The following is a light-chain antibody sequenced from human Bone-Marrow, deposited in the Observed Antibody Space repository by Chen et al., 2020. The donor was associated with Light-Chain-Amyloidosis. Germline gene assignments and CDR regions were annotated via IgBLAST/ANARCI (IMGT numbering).Light chain of an antibody. CDR1: DLPTQY. CDR3: QSADSSGSYEVI. V-gene: IGLV3-25*03. Sequence: SYELTQPPSVSVSPGQTARITCAGDDLPTQYAYEYQQKTGQAPVLVIHRDPESPSGISARVSVSSSVTTATLTISGVQAEDEADYHCQSADSSGSYEVIFGGGTKLTVL. J-gene: IGLJ2*01. CDR2: RDP.